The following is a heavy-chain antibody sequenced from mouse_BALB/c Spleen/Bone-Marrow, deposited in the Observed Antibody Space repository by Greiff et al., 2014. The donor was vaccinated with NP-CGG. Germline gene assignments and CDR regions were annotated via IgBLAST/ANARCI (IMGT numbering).Heavy chain of an antibody. CDR2: IWAGGST. V-gene: IGHV2-9*02. D-gene: IGHD2-3*01. J-gene: IGHJ1*01. CDR1: GFSLTSYG. CDR3: ARVYLWYFDV. Sequence: QVQLKESGPGLVAPSQSLSITCTVSGFSLTSYGVHWVRQPPGKGLEWLGVIWAGGSTNYNSALMSRLSISKDNTKSQVFLKMNSLQTDDTAMYYCARVYLWYFDVWGAGTTVTVSS.